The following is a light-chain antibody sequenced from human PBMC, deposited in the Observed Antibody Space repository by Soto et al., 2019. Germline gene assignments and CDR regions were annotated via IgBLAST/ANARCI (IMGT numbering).Light chain of an antibody. Sequence: EIVMTQSPATLSVSPGERATLSCRASQSVSSNLARYQQKPGQAPRLLIYGASTRATGIPARFSGSGSGTEFTLTISSLQSEDFAVYYCQQYNNWPYTFGQGTQLEIK. CDR3: QQYNNWPYT. CDR1: QSVSSN. CDR2: GAS. V-gene: IGKV3-15*01. J-gene: IGKJ2*01.